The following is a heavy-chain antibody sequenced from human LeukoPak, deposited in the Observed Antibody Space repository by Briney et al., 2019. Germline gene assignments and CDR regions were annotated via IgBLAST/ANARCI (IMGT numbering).Heavy chain of an antibody. J-gene: IGHJ4*02. Sequence: PGGSLRLSCAASGFTFSIYGMHWVRQAPGKGLEWVAVISYDGSNKYYADSVKGRFTISRDNSKNTLYLQMNSLRAEDTAVYYCAKGGHSGSYPLDYWGQGTLVTVSS. V-gene: IGHV3-30*18. D-gene: IGHD1-26*01. CDR2: ISYDGSNK. CDR3: AKGGHSGSYPLDY. CDR1: GFTFSIYG.